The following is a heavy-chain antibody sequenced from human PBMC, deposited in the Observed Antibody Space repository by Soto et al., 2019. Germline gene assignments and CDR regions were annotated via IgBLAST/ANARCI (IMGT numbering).Heavy chain of an antibody. CDR3: ARVVVAATAYYFDY. J-gene: IGHJ4*02. CDR2: IYYSGST. CDR1: GGSISSYY. Sequence: SETLSLTCTVSGGSISSYYWSWIRQPPGKGLEWIGYIYYSGSTNYNPSLKSRVTISVDTSKNQFSLKLSSVTAADTAVYYCARVVVAATAYYFDYWGQGTLVTVSS. V-gene: IGHV4-59*01. D-gene: IGHD2-15*01.